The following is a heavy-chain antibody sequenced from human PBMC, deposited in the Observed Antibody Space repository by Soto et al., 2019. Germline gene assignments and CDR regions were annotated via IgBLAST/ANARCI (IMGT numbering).Heavy chain of an antibody. CDR2: ISWNSGSI. D-gene: IGHD6-13*01. J-gene: IGHJ6*03. V-gene: IGHV3-9*01. CDR3: AKDGIAAALRSYMDV. CDR1: GFTFDDYA. Sequence: PGGSLRLSWAASGFTFDDYAMHWVRQAPGKGLEWVTGISWNSGSIGYADSVKGRFTISRDNAKNSLYLQMNSLRAEDTALYYCAKDGIAAALRSYMDVWGKGTTVTVSS.